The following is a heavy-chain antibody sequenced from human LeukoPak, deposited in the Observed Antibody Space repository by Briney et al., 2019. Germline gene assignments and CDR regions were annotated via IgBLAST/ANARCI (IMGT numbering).Heavy chain of an antibody. Sequence: SVKVSCKDSGGTFSSYAISWVRQAPGQGLEWMGGIIPIFGTANYAQKFQGRVTITADESTSTVHMELSGLRSEDTAVYYCARDQEAFDYWGQGTLVTVSS. V-gene: IGHV1-69*01. CDR2: IIPIFGTA. CDR1: GGTFSSYA. CDR3: ARDQEAFDY. J-gene: IGHJ4*02.